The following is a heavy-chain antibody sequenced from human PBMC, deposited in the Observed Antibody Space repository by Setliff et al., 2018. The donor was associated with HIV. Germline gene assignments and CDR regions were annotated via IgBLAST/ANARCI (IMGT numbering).Heavy chain of an antibody. D-gene: IGHD2-15*01. CDR2: VYHSGST. Sequence: SETLSLTCSVSGVSTSSSTYYWARIRQPPGKGLEWIASVYHSGSTYYNPSLKSRVAISVDTSKNQFSLRVSSVTATDTAVYFCARGGGVAVTTTGGTASFDYWGQGTLVTVSS. CDR3: ARGGGVAVTTTGGTASFDY. CDR1: GVSTSSSTYY. J-gene: IGHJ4*02. V-gene: IGHV4-39*07.